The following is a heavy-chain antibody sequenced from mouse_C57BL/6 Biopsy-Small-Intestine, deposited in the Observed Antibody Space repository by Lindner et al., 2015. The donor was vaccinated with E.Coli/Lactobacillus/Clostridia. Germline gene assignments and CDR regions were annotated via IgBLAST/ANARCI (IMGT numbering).Heavy chain of an antibody. J-gene: IGHJ2*01. CDR3: ARGGPYYFDY. CDR1: GYSFTGYY. Sequence: VQLQESGPELVKPGASVKISCKASGYSFTGYYMNWVKQSHGNILDWIGYIYPYNGLSSYNQKFKGKATLTVDKSSNTAYMELRSLTSGDTAVYYCARGGPYYFDYWGQGTTLTVSS. CDR2: IYPYNGLS. V-gene: IGHV1-31*01.